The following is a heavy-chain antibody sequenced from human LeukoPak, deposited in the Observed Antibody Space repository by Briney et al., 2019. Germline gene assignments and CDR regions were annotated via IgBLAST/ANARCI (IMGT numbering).Heavy chain of an antibody. CDR3: ARRERLGYSYGRGTLDI. CDR1: GXLVSSNY. J-gene: IGHJ3*02. Sequence: GGSLRLSCVASGXLVSSNYMSWVRQAPGKGLEWVSFIDSTGSTYYADSVKGRFTISRDNSRNTLYLQMNSLRVEDTAVYYCARRERLGYSYGRGTLDIWGQGTMVTASS. D-gene: IGHD5-18*01. V-gene: IGHV3-66*01. CDR2: IDSTGST.